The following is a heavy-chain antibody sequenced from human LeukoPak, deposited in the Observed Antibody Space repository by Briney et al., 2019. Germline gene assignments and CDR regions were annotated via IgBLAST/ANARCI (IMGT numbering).Heavy chain of an antibody. Sequence: GGSLRLSCAASGFTFISFGMHWVRQAPGKGLEWVALISYDGSNKYYADSVKGRFTISRDNSKNTLYLQMSSLRAEDAAVYYCAKDWDPGYYDSSGSYPDYWGQGTLVTVSS. CDR3: AKDWDPGYYDSSGSYPDY. V-gene: IGHV3-30*18. CDR1: GFTFISFG. CDR2: ISYDGSNK. J-gene: IGHJ4*02. D-gene: IGHD3-22*01.